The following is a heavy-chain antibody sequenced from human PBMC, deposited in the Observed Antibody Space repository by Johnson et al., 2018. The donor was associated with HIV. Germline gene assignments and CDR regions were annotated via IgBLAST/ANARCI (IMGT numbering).Heavy chain of an antibody. J-gene: IGHJ3*01. CDR1: RFTFSSYS. D-gene: IGHD2-2*01. CDR2: ISFDGSNK. V-gene: IGHV3-30-3*01. CDR3: ARPRIEVLPAGAFDL. Sequence: QVQLVESGGGVVQPGRSLRLSCAASRFTFSSYSMHWVRQAPGKGLEWVAVISFDGSNKYYADSVKGRFTISRDNSKSTLSLQMNTLRAEDTAIYYCARPRIEVLPAGAFDLWGPGTMVTVSP.